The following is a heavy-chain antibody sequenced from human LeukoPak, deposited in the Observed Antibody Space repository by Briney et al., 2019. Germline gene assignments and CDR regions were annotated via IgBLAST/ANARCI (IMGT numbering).Heavy chain of an antibody. CDR3: ARVYGSGSYYNSRSYMDV. J-gene: IGHJ6*03. CDR1: GYTFTGYY. V-gene: IGHV1-46*01. D-gene: IGHD3-10*01. Sequence: ASVKVSCKASGYTFTGYYMHWVRQAPGQGLEWMGIINPSGGSTSYAQKFQGRVTMTRDMSTSTVYMELSSLRSEDTAVYYCARVYGSGSYYNSRSYMDVWGKGTTVTVSS. CDR2: INPSGGST.